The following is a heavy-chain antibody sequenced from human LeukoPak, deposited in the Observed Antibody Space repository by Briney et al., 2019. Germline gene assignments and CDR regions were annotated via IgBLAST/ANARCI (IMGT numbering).Heavy chain of an antibody. CDR2: INPNSGGT. Sequence: ASVKVSCKASGYTFTGYYMHWVRQAPGQGLEWMGWINPNSGGTNYAQKLQGRVTMTTDTSTSAAYMELRSLRSDDTAVYYCAREESIGRYQFLHEYWGQGTLVTVSS. CDR1: GYTFTGYY. D-gene: IGHD1-26*01. J-gene: IGHJ4*02. CDR3: AREESIGRYQFLHEY. V-gene: IGHV1-2*02.